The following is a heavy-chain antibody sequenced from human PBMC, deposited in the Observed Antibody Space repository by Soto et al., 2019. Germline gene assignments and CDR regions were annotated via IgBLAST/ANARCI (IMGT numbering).Heavy chain of an antibody. Sequence: SETLCLTCTVSGGSIGGGGYYWSWIRQHPGKGLEWIGYIYYSGSTYYNPSLKSRVTISVDTSKNQFSLKLSSVTAADTAVYYCARVCGGDCHYGMDVWGQGTTVTVSS. V-gene: IGHV4-31*03. CDR2: IYYSGST. CDR3: ARVCGGDCHYGMDV. CDR1: GGSIGGGGYY. J-gene: IGHJ6*02. D-gene: IGHD2-21*02.